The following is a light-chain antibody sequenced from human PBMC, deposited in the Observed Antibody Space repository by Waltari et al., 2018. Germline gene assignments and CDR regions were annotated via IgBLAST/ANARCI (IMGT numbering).Light chain of an antibody. J-gene: IGKJ3*01. CDR3: QQYGSSFT. CDR1: QSVSSSY. Sequence: EIVLTQSPGTLSLSPGERATLSCRASQSVSSSYLAGYQQKPGQAPRLLIYGASSRATGIPDRFRGSGSGTDFTLTISRLEPEDFAVYYCQQYGSSFTFGPGTKVDIK. V-gene: IGKV3-20*01. CDR2: GAS.